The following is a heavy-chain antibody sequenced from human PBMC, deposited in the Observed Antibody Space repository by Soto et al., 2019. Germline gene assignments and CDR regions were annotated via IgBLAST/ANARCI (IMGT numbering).Heavy chain of an antibody. CDR3: ARAYYYDSSGYYGRYFDY. CDR2: ISSSGSTI. V-gene: IGHV3-48*03. D-gene: IGHD3-22*01. J-gene: IGHJ4*02. CDR1: GFTFSSYE. Sequence: PVGSLRLSCAASGFTFSSYEMNWVRQAPGKGLEWVSYISSSGSTIYYADSVKGRFTISRDNVKNSLYLQMNSLRAEDTAVYYCARAYYYDSSGYYGRYFDYWGQGTLVTVSS.